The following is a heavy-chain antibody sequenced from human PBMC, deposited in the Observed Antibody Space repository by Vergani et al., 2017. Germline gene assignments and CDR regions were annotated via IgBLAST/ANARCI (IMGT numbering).Heavy chain of an antibody. J-gene: IGHJ1*01. Sequence: QVQLVQSGAEVKKPGSSVKVSCKASGGTFSSYAISWVRQAPGQGLEWMGRIIPSLGIANYAQKFQGRVTITADKSTSTAYMELSSLRSEDTAVYYCADDYGDHLTSEYFQHWGQGTLVTVSS. CDR2: IIPSLGIA. CDR1: GGTFSSYA. CDR3: ADDYGDHLTSEYFQH. V-gene: IGHV1-69*04. D-gene: IGHD4-17*01.